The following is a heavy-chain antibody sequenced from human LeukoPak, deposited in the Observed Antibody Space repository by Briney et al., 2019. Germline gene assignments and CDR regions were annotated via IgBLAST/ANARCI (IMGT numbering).Heavy chain of an antibody. CDR2: IYYSGST. J-gene: IGHJ1*01. CDR1: GGSISSYY. V-gene: IGHV4-59*01. D-gene: IGHD3-22*01. CDR3: ARGSLYYDSSGPFQH. Sequence: SETLSLTCTVSGGSISSYYWSWIRQPPGKGLEWIGYIYYSGSTNYNPSLKSRVTISVDTSKNQFSLKLSPVTAADTAVYYCARGSLYYDSSGPFQHWGQGILVTVSS.